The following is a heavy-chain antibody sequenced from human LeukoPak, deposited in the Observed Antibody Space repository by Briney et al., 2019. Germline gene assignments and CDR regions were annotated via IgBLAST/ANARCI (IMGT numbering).Heavy chain of an antibody. V-gene: IGHV3-23*01. CDR3: ARGLYYYGSGRPGPLDY. CDR1: GFTFSSYA. CDR2: ISGSGGST. D-gene: IGHD3-10*01. Sequence: GGSLRLSCAASGFTFSSYAMSWVRQAPGKGLEWVSAISGSGGSTYYADSVKGRFTISRDNAKNSLYLQMNSLRAEDTAVYYCARGLYYYGSGRPGPLDYWGQGTLVTVSS. J-gene: IGHJ4*02.